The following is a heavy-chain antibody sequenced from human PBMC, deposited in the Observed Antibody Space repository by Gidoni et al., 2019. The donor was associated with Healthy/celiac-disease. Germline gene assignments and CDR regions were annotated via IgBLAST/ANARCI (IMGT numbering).Heavy chain of an antibody. J-gene: IGHJ6*03. CDR1: GGSFSGYY. CDR3: AREKRDRGFNYYYMDV. CDR2: INHSGST. Sequence: QVQLQQWGAGLLKPSETLSLTCAVYGGSFSGYYWSWIRQPPGKGLEWIGEINHSGSTNYNPSLKSRVTISVDTSKNQFSLKLSSVTAADTAVYYCAREKRDRGFNYYYMDVWGKGTTVTVSS. V-gene: IGHV4-34*01. D-gene: IGHD2-15*01.